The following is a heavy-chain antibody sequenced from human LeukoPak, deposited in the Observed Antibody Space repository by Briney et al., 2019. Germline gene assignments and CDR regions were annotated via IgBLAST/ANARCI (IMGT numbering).Heavy chain of an antibody. Sequence: QPGGSLRLSCAASGFTFSSYGMHWVRQAPGKGLEWVAFIRYDGSNKYYADSVKGRFTISRDNSKNTLYLQMNSLRAEDTAVYYCAKVFPHSSAIAALDYWGQGTLVTVSS. CDR3: AKVFPHSSAIAALDY. D-gene: IGHD6-6*01. CDR2: IRYDGSNK. V-gene: IGHV3-30*02. J-gene: IGHJ4*02. CDR1: GFTFSSYG.